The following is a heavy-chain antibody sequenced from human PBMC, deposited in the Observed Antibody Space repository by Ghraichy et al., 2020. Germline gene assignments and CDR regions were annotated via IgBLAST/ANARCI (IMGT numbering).Heavy chain of an antibody. CDR3: AKAAIGWLDNNWFDP. CDR2: ISGSGGST. J-gene: IGHJ5*02. Sequence: GESLNTSCAASGFTFSSYAMSWVRQAPGKGLEWVSAISGSGGSTYYADSVKGRFTISRDNSKNTLYLQMNSLRAEDTAVYYCAKAAIGWLDNNWFDPWGQGTLVTVSS. D-gene: IGHD6-19*01. V-gene: IGHV3-23*01. CDR1: GFTFSSYA.